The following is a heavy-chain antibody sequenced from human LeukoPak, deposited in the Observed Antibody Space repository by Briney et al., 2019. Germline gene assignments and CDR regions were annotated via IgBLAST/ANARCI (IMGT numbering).Heavy chain of an antibody. D-gene: IGHD1-26*01. Sequence: GESLKISCKGSGYSFTSYWIGWVRQMPGKGLEWMGIIYPGDSDTKYSPSFQGQVTISADKSISTAYLQWSSLKASDTAMYYCARHGTIRHPPSDYWGQGTLVTVSS. J-gene: IGHJ4*02. CDR2: IYPGDSDT. CDR1: GYSFTSYW. CDR3: ARHGTIRHPPSDY. V-gene: IGHV5-51*01.